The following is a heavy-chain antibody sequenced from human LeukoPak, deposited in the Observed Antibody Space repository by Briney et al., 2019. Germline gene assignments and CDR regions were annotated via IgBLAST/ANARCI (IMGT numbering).Heavy chain of an antibody. J-gene: IGHJ4*02. D-gene: IGHD4-11*01. CDR3: ARGGYSIPFDY. CDR1: GGSLSSGVSS. V-gene: IGHV4-30-2*01. Sequence: SETLSLTCAVSGGSLSSGVSSWSWVRQPPGTGLEWLAYIYHSGSTFYNPSLKSRVTISVDRSKNQFSLKLSSVTAADTAVYYCARGGYSIPFDYWGQGTLVTVSS. CDR2: IYHSGST.